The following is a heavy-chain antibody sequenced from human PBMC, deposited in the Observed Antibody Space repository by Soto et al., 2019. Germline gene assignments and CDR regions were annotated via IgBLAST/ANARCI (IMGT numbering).Heavy chain of an antibody. CDR2: ISHSGST. Sequence: PSETLSLTCTVSGYSITSHDFYWGWIRRPPGQGLEWIGTISHSGSTFYNPPLKSRLTMSLDTSKNQFSLKLSSVTAADTAVYYCARDHPYSSGFDGFDYWGQGTLVTVSS. J-gene: IGHJ4*02. D-gene: IGHD6-19*01. CDR3: ARDHPYSSGFDGFDY. CDR1: GYSITSHDFY. V-gene: IGHV4-38-2*02.